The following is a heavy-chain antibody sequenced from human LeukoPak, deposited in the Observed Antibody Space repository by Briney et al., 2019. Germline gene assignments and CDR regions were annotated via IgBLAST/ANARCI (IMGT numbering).Heavy chain of an antibody. J-gene: IGHJ3*02. D-gene: IGHD2-8*02. Sequence: PGRSLRLSCAASGFTFDDYAMDWVRQAPGKGLEWVSGISWNSGSIGYADSVKGRFTISRDNAKNSLYLQMNSLRAEDMALYYCAKDEFVASDFTGAFDIWGQGTMVTVSS. V-gene: IGHV3-9*03. CDR3: AKDEFVASDFTGAFDI. CDR1: GFTFDDYA. CDR2: ISWNSGSI.